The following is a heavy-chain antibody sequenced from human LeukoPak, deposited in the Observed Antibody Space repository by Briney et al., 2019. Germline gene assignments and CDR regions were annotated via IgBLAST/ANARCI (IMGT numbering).Heavy chain of an antibody. Sequence: GRSLRLSCAASGFTFSSYGMHWLRQAPGKGLEWVAVISYDGSNKYYADSVKGRFTISRDNSKNTLYLQMNSLRAEDTAVYYCAKPTYYYGSGSDDAFDIWGQGTMVTVSS. J-gene: IGHJ3*02. V-gene: IGHV3-30*18. CDR3: AKPTYYYGSGSDDAFDI. CDR1: GFTFSSYG. CDR2: ISYDGSNK. D-gene: IGHD3-10*01.